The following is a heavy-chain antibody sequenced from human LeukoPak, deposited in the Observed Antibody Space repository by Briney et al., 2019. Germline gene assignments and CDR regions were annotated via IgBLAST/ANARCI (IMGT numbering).Heavy chain of an antibody. V-gene: IGHV3-23*01. J-gene: IGHJ4*02. CDR3: ANIIWVPGSSSVVRYFVY. Sequence: GGSLKLSCAGSGFTFSSYGMSWGRQAPGKGLEGVGAISGSGGSTFYAAPVKRRFTLPRDNSQNPLYLQMNSLRAENTALYYCANIIWVPGSSSVVRYFVYWGQGTLVTVPP. D-gene: IGHD6-6*01. CDR2: ISGSGGST. CDR1: GFTFSSYG.